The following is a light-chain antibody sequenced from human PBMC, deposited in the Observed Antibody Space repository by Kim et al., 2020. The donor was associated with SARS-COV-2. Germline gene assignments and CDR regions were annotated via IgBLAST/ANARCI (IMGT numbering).Light chain of an antibody. CDR1: QSVSSN. J-gene: IGKJ4*01. Sequence: EIVMTQSPVTLSVSPGERATLSCRASQSVSSNLGWYQQKPGQAPRLLLYGESTRATGIPARFSGSGSGTEFNLTISSLQSEDFAVYYCQQYNKWPLTFGGGTKVDIK. CDR2: GES. CDR3: QQYNKWPLT. V-gene: IGKV3-15*01.